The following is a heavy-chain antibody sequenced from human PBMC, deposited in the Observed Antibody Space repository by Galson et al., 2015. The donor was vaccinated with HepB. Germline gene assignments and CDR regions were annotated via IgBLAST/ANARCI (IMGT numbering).Heavy chain of an antibody. CDR3: GRHTMAVAGTYASNWFDP. CDR2: MYQRGRMYYSPSLGSRGT. CDR1: IINRDYF. V-gene: IGHV4-39*01. J-gene: IGHJ5*02. D-gene: IGHD6-19*01. Sequence: IINRDYFWGWTRQSPGKGLEWIGSMYQRGRMYYSPSLGSRGTYYNPSLEGRVAIFADTSKNQFFLELNSVTAADTAVYYCGRHTMAVAGTYASNWFDPWGQGTLVTVSS.